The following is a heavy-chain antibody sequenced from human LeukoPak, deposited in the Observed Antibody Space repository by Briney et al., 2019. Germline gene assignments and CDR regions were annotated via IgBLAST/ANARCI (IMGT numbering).Heavy chain of an antibody. V-gene: IGHV1-18*01. CDR1: GYTFTSYG. D-gene: IGHD6-19*01. CDR2: ISGYNAET. Sequence: ASVKVSCKTSGYTFTSYGLYWVRQAPGQGLEWMGWISGYNAETNYARKFQGRVTMTTDTSTTTAYMELTSLTSDDTALYYSAREGDSAGWYRPAFRLLDYWGQGTMVTVSS. CDR3: AREGDSAGWYRPAFRLLDY. J-gene: IGHJ4*02.